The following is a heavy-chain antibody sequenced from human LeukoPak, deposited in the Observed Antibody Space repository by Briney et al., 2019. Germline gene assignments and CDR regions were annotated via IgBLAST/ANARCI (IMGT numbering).Heavy chain of an antibody. V-gene: IGHV1-46*01. CDR3: ASGTYYYGMDV. Sequence: GASVKVSCKASGYTFTSHYMHWVRQAPGQGLEWMGIINPSGGSTSYAQKFQGRVTLTRDTSTGTVYMELSSLRSEGTAVYYCASGTYYYGMDVWGQGTTVTVSS. D-gene: IGHD1-14*01. CDR1: GYTFTSHY. J-gene: IGHJ6*02. CDR2: INPSGGST.